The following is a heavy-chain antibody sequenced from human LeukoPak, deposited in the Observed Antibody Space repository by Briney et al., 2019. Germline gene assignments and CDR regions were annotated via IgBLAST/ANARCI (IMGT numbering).Heavy chain of an antibody. Sequence: SETLSLTCAVYGGSFSGYYWSWIRQPPGKGLEWIGEINHSGSTNYNPSLKSRVTISVDTSKNQFSLKLSSVTAADTAVYYCARAARPAGDWFDPWGQGTLVTVSS. D-gene: IGHD6-6*01. CDR2: INHSGST. CDR3: ARAARPAGDWFDP. J-gene: IGHJ5*02. CDR1: GGSFSGYY. V-gene: IGHV4-34*01.